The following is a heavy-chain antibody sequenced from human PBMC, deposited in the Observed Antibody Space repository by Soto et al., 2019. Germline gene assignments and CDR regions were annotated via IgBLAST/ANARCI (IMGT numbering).Heavy chain of an antibody. CDR3: ARTYSSSWSPFDY. CDR1: GGSFSGYY. V-gene: IGHV4-34*01. J-gene: IGHJ4*02. D-gene: IGHD6-13*01. CDR2: INQSGST. Sequence: SETLSLTCAVYGGSFSGYYWSWIRQPPGKGLEWIGEINQSGSTNYNPSLKSRVTISIDTSKNQSSLKLSSVTAADTAVYYCARTYSSSWSPFDYWGQGTLVTVSS.